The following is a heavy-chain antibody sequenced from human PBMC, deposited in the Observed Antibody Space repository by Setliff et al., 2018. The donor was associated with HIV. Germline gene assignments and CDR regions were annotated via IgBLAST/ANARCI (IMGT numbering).Heavy chain of an antibody. CDR1: GYTFTAYY. V-gene: IGHV1-2*06. D-gene: IGHD1-26*01. CDR3: ARDKETWEGYYKFYSMDV. CDR2: IIPNSGGT. Sequence: ASVKVSCKASGYTFTAYYIHWVRQAPGQGLEWMGRIIPNSGGTNYAQKFQGRVTMTRDTSISTAYMELSRLKSDDTAVYYCARDKETWEGYYKFYSMDVWGEGTKVTVSS. J-gene: IGHJ6*03.